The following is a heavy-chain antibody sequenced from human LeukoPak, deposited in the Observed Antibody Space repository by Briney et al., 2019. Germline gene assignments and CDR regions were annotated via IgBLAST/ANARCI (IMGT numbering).Heavy chain of an antibody. CDR2: IYSGDST. D-gene: IGHD3-16*01. J-gene: IGHJ4*02. CDR3: ARECLGEFCY. V-gene: IGHV3-53*01. CDR1: GFTVSSNY. Sequence: GSLRLSCAASGFTVSSNYMSCVRQAPGKGLEWVSLIYSGDSTYYADSVKGRFTISRDNSKNTLYLQMNSLRAEDTAVYYCARECLGEFCYWGQGTLVTVSS.